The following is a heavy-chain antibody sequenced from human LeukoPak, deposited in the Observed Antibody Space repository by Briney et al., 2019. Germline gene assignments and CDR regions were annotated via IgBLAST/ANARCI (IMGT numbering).Heavy chain of an antibody. CDR2: IYYSGST. D-gene: IGHD2-15*01. CDR3: ARGRYCSGGSCYYY. V-gene: IGHV4-39*01. Sequence: PSETLSLTCTVSGGSIGSSSYYWGWIRQPPGKGLEWIGSIYYSGSTYYNPSLKSRVTISVDTSKNQFSLKLSSVTAADTAVYYCARGRYCSGGSCYYYWGQGTLVTVSS. CDR1: GGSIGSSSYY. J-gene: IGHJ4*02.